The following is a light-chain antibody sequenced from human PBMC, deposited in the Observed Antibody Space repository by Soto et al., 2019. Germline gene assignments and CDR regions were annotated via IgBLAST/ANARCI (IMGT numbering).Light chain of an antibody. V-gene: IGKV1D-16*01. Sequence: DIQLTQSPSSVSSSVGDRVTITSRASQGISNWLAWYQQKPGKAPKLLIFAASSLQSGVPARFSGSGSGTEFTLTISSLQPDDFATYYCQQYNSYLWTFGQGTKVHIK. CDR3: QQYNSYLWT. J-gene: IGKJ1*01. CDR2: AAS. CDR1: QGISNW.